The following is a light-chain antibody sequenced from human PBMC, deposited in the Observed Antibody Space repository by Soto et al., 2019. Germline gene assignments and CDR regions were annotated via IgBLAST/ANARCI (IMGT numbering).Light chain of an antibody. CDR3: QQYCSSPLELT. V-gene: IGKV3-20*01. CDR1: QSVSSSY. Sequence: EIVLTQSPGTLSLSPGERATLSCRASQSVSSSYLAWYQQKPGQAPRLLIYGASSRATGIPDRFSGSGSATDFTLTISRLEPEDFAVYYCQQYCSSPLELTFGGGTKVEIK. J-gene: IGKJ4*01. CDR2: GAS.